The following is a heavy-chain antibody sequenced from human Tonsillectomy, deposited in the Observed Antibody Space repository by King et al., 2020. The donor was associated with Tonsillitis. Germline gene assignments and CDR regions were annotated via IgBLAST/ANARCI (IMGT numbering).Heavy chain of an antibody. CDR1: GYTFTSYG. D-gene: IGHD4-17*01. J-gene: IGHJ4*02. CDR2: ISTYNGNT. CDR3: ARDLLTSTATFDY. Sequence: VQLVQSGAEVMQPGASVKVSCKTSGYTFTSYGIYWVRQAPGQGLEWMGWISTYNGNTNYAQNLQGRVTMTTDTSTSTAYMELRILRSDDTAVYYCARDLLTSTATFDYWGQGTLVTVSS. V-gene: IGHV1-18*01.